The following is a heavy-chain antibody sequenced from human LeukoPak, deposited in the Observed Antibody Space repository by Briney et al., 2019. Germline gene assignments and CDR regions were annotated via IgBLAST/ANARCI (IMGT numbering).Heavy chain of an antibody. CDR1: GFTFSSYS. V-gene: IGHV3-21*01. D-gene: IGHD6-13*01. J-gene: IGHJ5*02. Sequence: GGSLRLSCAASGFTFSSYSMNWVPQAPGKGLEWVSSISSSSSYIYYADSVKGRFTISRDNAKNSLYLQMNSLRAEDTAVYYCAARDRSAAAGTGWFDPWGQGTLVTVSS. CDR3: AARDRSAAAGTGWFDP. CDR2: ISSSSSYI.